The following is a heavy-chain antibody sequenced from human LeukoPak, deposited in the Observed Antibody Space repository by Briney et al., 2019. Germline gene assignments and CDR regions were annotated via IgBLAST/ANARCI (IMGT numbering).Heavy chain of an antibody. V-gene: IGHV4-59*01. J-gene: IGHJ4*02. CDR1: VGSISSYY. CDR2: IYYSGGT. Sequence: PSETLSLTCADPVGSISSYYWSGIRPPPGEGLWWVGHIYYSGGTNYNPSLKSRVTISVDTSKNQFSLKLNSLTAADAHVYYCARYEWRGSSPYFDYWGQGTLVPVSS. CDR3: ARYEWRGSSPYFDY. D-gene: IGHD6-6*01.